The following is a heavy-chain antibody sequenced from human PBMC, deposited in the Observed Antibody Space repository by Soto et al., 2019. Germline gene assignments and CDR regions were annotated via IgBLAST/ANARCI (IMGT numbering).Heavy chain of an antibody. CDR2: INGASGDT. CDR1: GYTFNSYL. J-gene: IGHJ4*02. Sequence: ASVKVSCKASGYTFNSYLMHWLRQAPGQRLEWMGWINGASGDTKYSQKFQGRVTITRDTSASTAHMEVSSLTSEDTAVYYCARDLGTEIVATVAGYWGQGTLVTVSS. CDR3: ARDLGTEIVATVAGY. V-gene: IGHV1-3*01. D-gene: IGHD5-12*01.